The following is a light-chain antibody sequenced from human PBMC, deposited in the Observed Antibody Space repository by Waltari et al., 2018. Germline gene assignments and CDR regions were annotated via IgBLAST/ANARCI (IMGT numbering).Light chain of an antibody. V-gene: IGLV2-14*03. J-gene: IGLJ1*01. Sequence: QSAFTQPASVSGSPGQSITISCTGTSSDFCGYDYVSWYQQHPGKAPKLIIYDVTDRPSGVSSRFSGSKSGNTASLTISGLQAEDEADYHCSSYTFSTNLVFGTGTKVTVL. CDR2: DVT. CDR1: SSDFCGYDY. CDR3: SSYTFSTNLV.